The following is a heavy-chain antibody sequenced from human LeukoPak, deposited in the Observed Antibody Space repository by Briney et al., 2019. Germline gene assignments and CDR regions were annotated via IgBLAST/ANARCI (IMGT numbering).Heavy chain of an antibody. V-gene: IGHV3-30*02. J-gene: IGHJ4*02. CDR2: IRYDGSNK. CDR1: GFTFSSYG. D-gene: IGHD2-2*02. CDR3: AKGERGYCSSTSCYKVDY. Sequence: GGSLRLSCAASGFTFSSYGMHWVRQAPGKGLEWVAFIRYDGSNKYYADSVKGRFTISRDNSKNTLYLQMNSLRAEDTAVYYCAKGERGYCSSTSCYKVDYWGPGTLVTVSS.